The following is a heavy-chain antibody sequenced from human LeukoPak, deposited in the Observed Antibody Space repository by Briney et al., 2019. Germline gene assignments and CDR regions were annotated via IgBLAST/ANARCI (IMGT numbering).Heavy chain of an antibody. J-gene: IGHJ4*02. Sequence: PGGSLRLSCAASGFTVSGSYMSWVRQAPGKGLQWVSMIYSSGTTNYADSVKGRFTIFRDNSKNTLYLQMDTLRAEDTAIYYCARDGCSTTSCQYFDYWGQGALVTVSS. CDR2: IYSSGTT. CDR3: ARDGCSTTSCQYFDY. V-gene: IGHV3-53*01. CDR1: GFTVSGSY. D-gene: IGHD2-2*01.